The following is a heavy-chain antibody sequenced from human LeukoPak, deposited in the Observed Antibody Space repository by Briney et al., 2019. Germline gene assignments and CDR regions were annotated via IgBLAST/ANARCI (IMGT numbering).Heavy chain of an antibody. CDR3: ARDGDYYDSSGSPHDALDI. J-gene: IGHJ3*02. V-gene: IGHV3-7*01. CDR2: IKQDGSEK. CDR1: GFTFSRSW. D-gene: IGHD3-22*01. Sequence: GGSLRLSCAASGFTFSRSWMSWVRQAPGKGLEWVANIKQDGSEKYYVDSVKGRFTICRDNAKNSLYLQMNSLRAEDTAVYYCARDGDYYDSSGSPHDALDIWGQGTVVTVSS.